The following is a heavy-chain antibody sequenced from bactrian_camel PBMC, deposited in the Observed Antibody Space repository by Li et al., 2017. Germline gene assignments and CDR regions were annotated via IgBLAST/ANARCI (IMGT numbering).Heavy chain of an antibody. J-gene: IGHJ4*01. Sequence: VQLVESGGGLVQPGGSLRLSCAGTGFTFGNFYMNWVRQAPGKGLEWVSRINRSGGRSYYADSVKGRFTISRDNAKNTVYLEMNILKPEDTAMYYCVAAGPYFWGQGTQVTVS. CDR2: INRSGGRS. D-gene: IGHD7*01. CDR3: VAAGPYF. V-gene: IGHV3S40*01. CDR1: GFTFGNFY.